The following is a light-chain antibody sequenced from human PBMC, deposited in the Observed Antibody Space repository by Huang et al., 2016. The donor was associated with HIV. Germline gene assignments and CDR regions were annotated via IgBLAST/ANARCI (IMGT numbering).Light chain of an antibody. CDR1: QSLLHSDGKTY. CDR2: EVY. Sequence: DIVMIQTPLSLSVTPGQPASISCKSSQSLLHSDGKTYLYWYLQKPGQSPHLLIYEVYSRCAGVPDRFSGSGSGTDFTLKISRVEAEDVGVYYCMQGKHFPRTFGQGTKVGIK. J-gene: IGKJ1*01. CDR3: MQGKHFPRT. V-gene: IGKV2-29*02.